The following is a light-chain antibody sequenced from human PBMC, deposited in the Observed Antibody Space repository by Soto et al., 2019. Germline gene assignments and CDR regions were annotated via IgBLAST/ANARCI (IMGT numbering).Light chain of an antibody. J-gene: IGLJ3*02. CDR3: SSYTSSSTWV. Sequence: QSALTQTDSVSGSPGQSITVSCTGTSSHIIPYNYVSWYQQHPGKAPKLMIYEVSNRPSGVSNRFSGSKSGNTAYLTISGLQTEDEADYYCSSYTSSSTWVFGGGTQLTVL. CDR2: EVS. V-gene: IGLV2-14*01. CDR1: SSHIIPYNY.